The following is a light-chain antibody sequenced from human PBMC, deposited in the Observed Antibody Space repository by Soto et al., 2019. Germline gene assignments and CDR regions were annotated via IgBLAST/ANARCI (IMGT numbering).Light chain of an antibody. Sequence: EIVMTQTPLSSPVTLGQPASISCKSSQSLVARDGNTYLNWLHQRPGQPPRLLIYKVSNRFSGXPXIFSGSGAGTDFTLQISRVEPEDVGIYFCMQATQLRTFGQGTRLEIK. V-gene: IGKV2-24*01. J-gene: IGKJ5*01. CDR3: MQATQLRT. CDR1: QSLVARDGNTY. CDR2: KVS.